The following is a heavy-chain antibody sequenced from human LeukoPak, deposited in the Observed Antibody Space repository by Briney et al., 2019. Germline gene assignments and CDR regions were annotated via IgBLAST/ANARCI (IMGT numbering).Heavy chain of an antibody. J-gene: IGHJ4*02. D-gene: IGHD5-18*01. Sequence: PSETLSLTCTVSGGSISSSSAYWGWIRQPPGKGLGWIGSIYYSKNTYYNPSLKSRVTISADTSKNQFSLTLGSVSATDTAVYYCVSPRGFSYGYFDYWGQGTLVTVSS. CDR2: IYYSKNT. CDR1: GGSISSSSAY. V-gene: IGHV4-39*01. CDR3: VSPRGFSYGYFDY.